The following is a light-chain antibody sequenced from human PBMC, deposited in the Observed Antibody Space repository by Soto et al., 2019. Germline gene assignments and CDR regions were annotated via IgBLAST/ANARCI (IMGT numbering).Light chain of an antibody. V-gene: IGLV2-14*01. J-gene: IGLJ2*01. CDR2: DVS. CDR3: SSYTSSSTLVV. Sequence: QSALTQPASVSGSPGQSITISCTGTSSDVGGYNYVSWYQQHPGKAPKLMIYDVSNRPSGVSNRFSGSKSGNTASLTISGLPAEDEAESFCSSYTSSSTLVVFGGRTKLTVL. CDR1: SSDVGGYNY.